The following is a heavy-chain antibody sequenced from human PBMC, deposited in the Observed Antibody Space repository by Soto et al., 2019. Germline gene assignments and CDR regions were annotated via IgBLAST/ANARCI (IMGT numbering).Heavy chain of an antibody. CDR2: IIPILGIA. V-gene: IGHV1-69*02. D-gene: IGHD6-19*01. CDR1: GGTFSSYT. CDR3: ARVCAVRDGWPGTSSDY. Sequence: QVQLVQSGAEVKKPGSSVKVSCKASGGTFSSYTISWVRQAPGQGLEWMGRIIPILGIANYAKKFQGRVTITADKSTSTAYMERSSLRSEDTAVYYCARVCAVRDGWPGTSSDYWGQGTLVTVSS. J-gene: IGHJ4*02.